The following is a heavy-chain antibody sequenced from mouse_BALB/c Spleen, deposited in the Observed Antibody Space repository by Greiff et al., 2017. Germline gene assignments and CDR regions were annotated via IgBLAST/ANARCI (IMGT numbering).Heavy chain of an antibody. CDR3: AITTVVAYYYAMDY. V-gene: IGHV14-1*02. Sequence: EVQLQQSGAELVRPGALVKLSCKASGFNITDYYMHWVKQRPEQGLEWIGWIDPENGNTIYDPKFQGKASITADTSSNTAYLQLSSLTSEDTAVYYCAITTVVAYYYAMDYWGQGTSVTVSS. CDR2: IDPENGNT. D-gene: IGHD1-1*01. CDR1: GFNITDYY. J-gene: IGHJ4*01.